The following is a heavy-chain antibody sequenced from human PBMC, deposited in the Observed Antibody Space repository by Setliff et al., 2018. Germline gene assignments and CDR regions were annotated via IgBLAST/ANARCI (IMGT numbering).Heavy chain of an antibody. D-gene: IGHD6-25*01. J-gene: IGHJ3*02. Sequence: GGSLRLSCEASGFSFSNYAMNWVRQAPGKGLEWVASFSSRNDYIYHADSVKGRFTISRDNAKTSLYLHMNSLGAEDTAVYYCARSPANGGHDAFDIWGQGTMVTVSS. CDR1: GFSFSNYA. V-gene: IGHV3-21*01. CDR3: ARSPANGGHDAFDI. CDR2: FSSRNDYI.